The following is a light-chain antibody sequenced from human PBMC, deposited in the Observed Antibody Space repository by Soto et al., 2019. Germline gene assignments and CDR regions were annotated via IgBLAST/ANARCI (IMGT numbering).Light chain of an antibody. J-gene: IGKJ4*01. CDR1: QSVSSSY. CDR2: GAS. V-gene: IGKV3-20*01. CDR3: QQYGSSPPLT. Sequence: EIVLTQSPGTLYLSPGERATLSCRASQSVSSSYLAWYQQKPGQAPRLLIYGASSRATGIPDRFSGSGSGTDFTLTISRLEPEDFAVYYCQQYGSSPPLTFGGGTKVDI.